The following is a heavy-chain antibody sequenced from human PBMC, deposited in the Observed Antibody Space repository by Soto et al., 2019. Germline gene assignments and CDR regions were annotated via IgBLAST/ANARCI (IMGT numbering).Heavy chain of an antibody. J-gene: IGHJ5*02. Sequence: GGSLRLSCSASGFTFSSYAMHWVRQAPGKGLEYVSAISSNGGSTYYADSVRGRFTISRDNSKNTLYLQMSSLRAEDTAVYYCVKGPLRFLEWLPLENWFDPWGQGTLVTVSS. CDR3: VKGPLRFLEWLPLENWFDP. V-gene: IGHV3-64D*06. CDR1: GFTFSSYA. D-gene: IGHD3-3*01. CDR2: ISSNGGST.